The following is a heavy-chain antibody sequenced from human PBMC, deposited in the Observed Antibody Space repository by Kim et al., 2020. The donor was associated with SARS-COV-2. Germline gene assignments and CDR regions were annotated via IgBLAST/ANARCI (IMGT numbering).Heavy chain of an antibody. CDR3: ARGIGTRLWFGDRGDAFDI. V-gene: IGHV4-61*02. D-gene: IGHD3-10*01. Sequence: SETLSLTCTVSGGSISSGSYYWSWIRQPAGKGLEWIGRIYTSGSTNYNPSLKSRVTISVDTSKNQFSLKLSSVTAADTAVYYCARGIGTRLWFGDRGDAFDIWGQGTMVTVSS. CDR1: GGSISSGSYY. CDR2: IYTSGST. J-gene: IGHJ3*02.